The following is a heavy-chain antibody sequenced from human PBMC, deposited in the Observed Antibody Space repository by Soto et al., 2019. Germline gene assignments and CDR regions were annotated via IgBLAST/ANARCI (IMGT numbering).Heavy chain of an antibody. CDR1: EFPVSSNY. Sequence: EVQLVESGGGLIQPGGSLRLSCAASEFPVSSNYMTWVRQAPGKGLEWVSVIYSGGDTYYADSVKCRFTIARDKSKNTLYLQRNSLRAADTDVYHWGSSSYGSGSDSDNWGPGTLVTVSS. CDR3: GSSSYGSGSDSDN. CDR2: IYSGGDT. D-gene: IGHD3-10*01. J-gene: IGHJ4*02. V-gene: IGHV3-53*01.